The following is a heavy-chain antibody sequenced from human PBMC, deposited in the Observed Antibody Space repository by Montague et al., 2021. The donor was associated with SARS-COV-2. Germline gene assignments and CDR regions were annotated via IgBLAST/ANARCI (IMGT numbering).Heavy chain of an antibody. V-gene: IGHV4-34*01. CDR2: INHSGST. CDR3: AGGARQGYGFCLGSFDA. D-gene: IGHD3-10*01. Sequence: SETLSLTCAVYGGSFSGYYWNWIRQPPGKGLEWIGEINHSGSTNYNPSLKSRVTMSVDTSKNQFSLKLSSVTAADTAVYYCAGGARQGYGFCLGSFDAWGQGTLVTVSS. J-gene: IGHJ4*02. CDR1: GGSFSGYY.